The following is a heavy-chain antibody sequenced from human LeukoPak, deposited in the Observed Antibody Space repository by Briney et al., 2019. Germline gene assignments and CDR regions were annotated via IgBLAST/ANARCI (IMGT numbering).Heavy chain of an antibody. D-gene: IGHD4-23*01. CDR2: MKEDGGEI. V-gene: IGHV3-7*01. J-gene: IGHJ4*02. Sequence: GGSLRLSCEASAFTFSSYWMSWVRQAPGKGLEWVANMKEDGGEINYVDSVKGRFTISRDNAKNSLFLQMNSLRAEDTAVYYCARDRGYSTFDYWGQGTLVTVSS. CDR1: AFTFSSYW. CDR3: ARDRGYSTFDY.